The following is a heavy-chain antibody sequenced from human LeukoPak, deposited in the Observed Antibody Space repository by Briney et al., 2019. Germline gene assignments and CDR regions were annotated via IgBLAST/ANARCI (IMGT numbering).Heavy chain of an antibody. D-gene: IGHD6-19*01. J-gene: IGHJ4*02. CDR2: IYSGGGT. CDR1: GFTVSNNY. Sequence: GGSLILSCAASGFTVSNNYMSWVRQAPGKGLEWVSVIYSGGGTYYADSVRGRFTISRDNSKNMLSLQMNSLRAEDTAVYYCARVLSDSSGWYHFDYWGQGTLVTVSS. CDR3: ARVLSDSSGWYHFDY. V-gene: IGHV3-53*01.